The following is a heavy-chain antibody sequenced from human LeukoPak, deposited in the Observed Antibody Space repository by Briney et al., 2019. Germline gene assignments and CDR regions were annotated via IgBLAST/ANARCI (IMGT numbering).Heavy chain of an antibody. V-gene: IGHV4-59*12. Sequence: SETLSLTCTVSGGSISSYYWSWIRQPPGKGLEWIGYIYHSGSTYYNPSLKSRVTISVDRSKNQFSLKLSSVTAADTAVYYCGSSIVVRTGANRAIDYWGQGTLVTVSS. CDR1: GGSISSYY. J-gene: IGHJ4*02. CDR2: IYHSGST. D-gene: IGHD2-2*01. CDR3: GSSIVVRTGANRAIDY.